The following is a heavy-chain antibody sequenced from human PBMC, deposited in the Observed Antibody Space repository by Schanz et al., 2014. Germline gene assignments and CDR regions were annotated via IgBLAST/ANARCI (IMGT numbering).Heavy chain of an antibody. CDR1: GFTFSSYG. D-gene: IGHD6-19*01. CDR2: IRYDGSNK. J-gene: IGHJ4*02. CDR3: AKDLPAVAVAPLMTGLYDS. Sequence: QVQLVESGGGVVQPGGSLRLSCAASGFTFSSYGMHWVRQAPGKGLEWVAFIRYDGSNKYYADSVKGRFTVSRDNSENTLHLQMNSLRAEDTAVYHCAKDLPAVAVAPLMTGLYDSWGQGTLVTVSS. V-gene: IGHV3-30*02.